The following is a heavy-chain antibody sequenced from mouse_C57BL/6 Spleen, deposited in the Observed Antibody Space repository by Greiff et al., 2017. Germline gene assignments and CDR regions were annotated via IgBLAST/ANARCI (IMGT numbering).Heavy chain of an antibody. CDR3: ARRLLYYAMGY. V-gene: IGHV1-18*01. CDR1: GYTFTDYN. Sequence: EVQLQQSGPELVKPGASVKIPCKASGYTFTDYNMDWVKQSHGKSLEWIGDINPNNGGTIYNQKFKGKATLTVDKSSSTAYMELRSLTSEDTAVYYCARRLLYYAMGYWGQGTSVTVSS. J-gene: IGHJ4*01. CDR2: INPNNGGT.